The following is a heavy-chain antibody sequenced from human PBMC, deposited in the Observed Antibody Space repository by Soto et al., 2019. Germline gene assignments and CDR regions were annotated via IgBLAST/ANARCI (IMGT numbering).Heavy chain of an antibody. CDR3: ARIPDSGSSFGWFVT. J-gene: IGHJ5*02. Sequence: QVQLQESGPGLVKPSQTLSLTCTVSDGSINRGGNYWTWIRQHPGKDLEWIARINYRGSTNYNPSLKRPLTISGDTSMKQCSLRLTSVTAADTAVYYCARIPDSGSSFGWFVTWVQGTLVTVSS. CDR2: INYRGST. V-gene: IGHV4-31*01. CDR1: DGSINRGGNY. D-gene: IGHD1-26*01.